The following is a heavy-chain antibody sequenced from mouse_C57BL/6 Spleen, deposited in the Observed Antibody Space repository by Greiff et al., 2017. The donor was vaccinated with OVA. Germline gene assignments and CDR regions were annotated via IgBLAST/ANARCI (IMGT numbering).Heavy chain of an antibody. D-gene: IGHD2-1*01. J-gene: IGHJ4*01. CDR2: IDPNSGGT. CDR3: ARGDYGNYVSYAMDY. V-gene: IGHV1-72*01. CDR1: GYTFTSYW. Sequence: QVQLKQPGAELVKPGASVKLSCKASGYTFTSYWMHWVKQRPGRGLEWIGRIDPNSGGTKYNEKFKSKATLTVDKPSSTAYMQLSSLTSEDSAVYYCARGDYGNYVSYAMDYWGQGTSVTVSS.